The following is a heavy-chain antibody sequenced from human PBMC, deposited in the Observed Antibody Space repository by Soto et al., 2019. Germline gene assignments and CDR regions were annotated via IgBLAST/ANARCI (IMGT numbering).Heavy chain of an antibody. Sequence: QVQLVQSGAEVKKPGASVKVSCKASGYTFTSYAMHWVRQAPGQRLEWMGRSNAGNGNTKYSQKVPGRVTITRDSSASRAYIELSSLRSDDTAVYYCAREGSGGWSNRKGLDYWGQGTLVTVSS. CDR2: SNAGNGNT. D-gene: IGHD6-13*01. CDR1: GYTFTSYA. CDR3: AREGSGGWSNRKGLDY. V-gene: IGHV1-3*01. J-gene: IGHJ4*02.